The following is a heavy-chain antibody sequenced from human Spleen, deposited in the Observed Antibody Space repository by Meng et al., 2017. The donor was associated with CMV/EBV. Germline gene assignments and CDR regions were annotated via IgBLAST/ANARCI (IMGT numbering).Heavy chain of an antibody. CDR2: ISSSGSTI. D-gene: IGHD1-7*01. Sequence: GESLKISCAASGFTFSDYYMSWIRQAPGKGLEWVSYISSSGSTIYYADSVKGRFTISRDNAKNSLYLQMNSLGAEDTAVYYCARAYWNYDWLYYYYGMDVWGQGTTVTVSS. V-gene: IGHV3-11*01. CDR1: GFTFSDYY. J-gene: IGHJ6*02. CDR3: ARAYWNYDWLYYYYGMDV.